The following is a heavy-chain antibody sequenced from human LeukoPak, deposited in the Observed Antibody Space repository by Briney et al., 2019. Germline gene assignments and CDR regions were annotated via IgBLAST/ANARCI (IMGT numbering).Heavy chain of an antibody. J-gene: IGHJ4*02. V-gene: IGHV3-15*01. CDR1: GFTFTNAW. CDR3: TTDLGTYYHGSQRLIPIDY. D-gene: IGHD3-10*01. Sequence: PGGSRRLSCVDSGFTFTNAWMSWVRQAPGKGLEWIGRIKSKTDGETTNYAEPVRGRFTISRDDSKSAVCLQMNSLKIEDTAVYYCTTDLGTYYHGSQRLIPIDYWGQGTLVTVSS. CDR2: IKSKTDGETT.